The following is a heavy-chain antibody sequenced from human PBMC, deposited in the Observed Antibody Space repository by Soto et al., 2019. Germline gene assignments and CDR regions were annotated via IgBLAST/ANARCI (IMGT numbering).Heavy chain of an antibody. Sequence: EVQLLESGGGLVQPGGSLTLSCAASGFTFSSYALRWVRQAPGQGLEWVSAISGSGGSTYYADSVKGRFTISRDNSKNTLYLQMNSLRAEDTAVYYCAKGGHDFWSGSPFGWGQGTLVTVSS. CDR2: ISGSGGST. J-gene: IGHJ4*02. V-gene: IGHV3-23*01. CDR3: AKGGHDFWSGSPFG. CDR1: GFTFSSYA. D-gene: IGHD3-3*01.